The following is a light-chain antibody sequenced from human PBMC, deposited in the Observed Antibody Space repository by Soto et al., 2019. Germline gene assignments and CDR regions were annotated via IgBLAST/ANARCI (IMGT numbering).Light chain of an antibody. CDR3: QRYDISPFP. CDR2: GAS. J-gene: IGKJ2*01. CDR1: QSVSSPY. Sequence: EIVLTQSPGTLSLSPGERATLSCRASQSVSSPYLAWYQQKPGQAPRLLIYGASSRATGIPDRFSGSGSGTDFTFTISRLEPEDFAVYYCQRYDISPFPFGQGTKLEIK. V-gene: IGKV3-20*01.